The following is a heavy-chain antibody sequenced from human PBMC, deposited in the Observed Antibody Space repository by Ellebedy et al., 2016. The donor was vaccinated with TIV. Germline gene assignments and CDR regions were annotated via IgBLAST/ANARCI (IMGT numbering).Heavy chain of an antibody. Sequence: GGSLRLSCAASGFTFSSYYMSWIRQAPGKGPEWLSYISSSGQTIFYADFLRGRISISRDNARSSLYLQMSSLTEEDTAVYYCAREAVVVFAVPFDNWGQGVLVTVSS. V-gene: IGHV3-48*02. CDR3: AREAVVVFAVPFDN. D-gene: IGHD2-15*01. CDR1: GFTFSSYY. CDR2: ISSSGQTI. J-gene: IGHJ4*02.